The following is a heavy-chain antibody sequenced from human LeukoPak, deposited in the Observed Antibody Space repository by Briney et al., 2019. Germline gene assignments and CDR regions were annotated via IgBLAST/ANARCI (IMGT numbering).Heavy chain of an antibody. CDR1: GFTFSSYS. CDR3: ARDPQYQLLYGAFDI. V-gene: IGHV3-21*01. J-gene: IGHJ3*02. CDR2: ISSSSSYI. D-gene: IGHD2-2*02. Sequence: PGGSLRLSCAASGFTFSSYSMNWVRQAPGKGLEWVSSISSSSSYIYYADSVKGRFTISRDNAKNSLYLQMNSLRAEDTAVYYCARDPQYQLLYGAFDIWGQGTMVTVSS.